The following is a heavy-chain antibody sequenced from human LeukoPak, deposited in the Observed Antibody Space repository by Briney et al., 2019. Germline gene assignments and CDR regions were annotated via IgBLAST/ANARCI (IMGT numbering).Heavy chain of an antibody. V-gene: IGHV3-48*01. Sequence: GGSLRLSCAASGFTFSSYNMNWVRQAPGKGLEWVSYIDSSSGTIYYADSVKGRFTISRDNAKNSLYLQMNSLRAEDTAVYYCAREYCSSTSCYVSSFDYWGRGTLVTVSS. CDR1: GFTFSSYN. J-gene: IGHJ4*02. D-gene: IGHD2-2*01. CDR3: AREYCSSTSCYVSSFDY. CDR2: IDSSSGTI.